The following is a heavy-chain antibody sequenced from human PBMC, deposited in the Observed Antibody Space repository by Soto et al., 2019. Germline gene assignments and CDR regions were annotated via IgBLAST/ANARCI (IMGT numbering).Heavy chain of an antibody. D-gene: IGHD2-8*01. V-gene: IGHV1-3*01. CDR1: GYTFTSYA. Sequence: QVQLVQSGAEVKKPGASVKVSCKASGYTFTSYAMHWVRQAPGQRLEWMGWINAGNGNTKYSQKFQGRVTITRDTSASTAYMELSSLRSEDTAVYYCARGGAIVLMVYANWFDPWGQGTLVTVSS. J-gene: IGHJ5*02. CDR3: ARGGAIVLMVYANWFDP. CDR2: INAGNGNT.